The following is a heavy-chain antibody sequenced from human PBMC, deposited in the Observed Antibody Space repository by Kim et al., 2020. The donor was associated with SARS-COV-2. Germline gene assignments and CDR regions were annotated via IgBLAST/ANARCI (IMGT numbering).Heavy chain of an antibody. J-gene: IGHJ3*02. V-gene: IGHV3-23*01. Sequence: GGSLRPSCAASGFTFSSYAMSWVRQAPGKGLEWVSAISGSGGSTYYADSVKGRITISRDNSKNTLYLQMNSLRAEDTAVYYCAKGGGVLRYFDWLLVDAFDIWGQGTMVTVSS. CDR2: ISGSGGST. D-gene: IGHD3-9*01. CDR1: GFTFSSYA. CDR3: AKGGGVLRYFDWLLVDAFDI.